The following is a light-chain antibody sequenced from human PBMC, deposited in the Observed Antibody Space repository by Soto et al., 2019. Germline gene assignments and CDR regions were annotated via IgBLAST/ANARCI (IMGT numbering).Light chain of an antibody. J-gene: IGKJ1*01. V-gene: IGKV3-15*01. CDR3: QKYNSAPRT. Sequence: EIVMTQSPDTLSVSPGERATLSCRASQSVSDRVVWYQQKSGQAPSLLIYAASTRAAGVPARFSGSGFGTDFTLTISSLQPEDVATYYCQKYNSAPRTFGQGTKVDIK. CDR1: QSVSDR. CDR2: AAS.